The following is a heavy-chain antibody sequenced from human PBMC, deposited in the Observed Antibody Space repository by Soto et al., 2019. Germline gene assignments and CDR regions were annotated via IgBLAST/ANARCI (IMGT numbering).Heavy chain of an antibody. D-gene: IGHD3-22*01. CDR2: ISYDGSNK. J-gene: IGHJ6*02. CDR3: ARDRYYDSSGYHTAYYYYGMDV. CDR1: GFTFSSYA. Sequence: QVQLVESGGGVVQPGRSLRLSCAASGFTFSSYAMHWVRQAPGKGLEWVAVISYDGSNKYYADSVKGRFTISRDNSKNTLYLQMNGLRAEDTAVYYCARDRYYDSSGYHTAYYYYGMDVWGQGTTVTVSS. V-gene: IGHV3-30-3*01.